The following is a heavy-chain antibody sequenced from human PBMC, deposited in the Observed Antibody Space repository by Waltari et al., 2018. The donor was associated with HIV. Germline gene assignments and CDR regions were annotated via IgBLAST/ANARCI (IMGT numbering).Heavy chain of an antibody. CDR1: GFSVTNYW. CDR3: SRDTFGEYDF. J-gene: IGHJ4*02. D-gene: IGHD3-3*01. V-gene: IGHV3-74*01. Sequence: EVQLVQSGGGLIKPGGSLRLSCAASGFSVTNYWMHWVRQSPGKGLVWVSRIKMEWRKIDYADSVKGRFTISRDSAKNTLSLQMNSLREEDTAVYYCSRDTFGEYDFWGQGALVTVSS. CDR2: IKMEWRKI.